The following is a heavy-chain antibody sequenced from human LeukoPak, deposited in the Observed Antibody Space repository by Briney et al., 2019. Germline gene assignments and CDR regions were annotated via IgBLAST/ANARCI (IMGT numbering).Heavy chain of an antibody. CDR3: ARPLRNYDILTGYYYYYMDV. Sequence: GGSLRLSCAASGFTFSDYYMSWIRQAPGKGLEWVSYISSSGSTIYYADSVKGRFTIPRDNAKNSLYLQMNSLRAEDTAVYYCARPLRNYDILTGYYYYYMDVWGKGTTVTISS. CDR2: ISSSGSTI. V-gene: IGHV3-11*01. J-gene: IGHJ6*03. CDR1: GFTFSDYY. D-gene: IGHD3-9*01.